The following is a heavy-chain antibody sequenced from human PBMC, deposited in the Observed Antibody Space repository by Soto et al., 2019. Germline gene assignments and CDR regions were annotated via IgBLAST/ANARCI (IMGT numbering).Heavy chain of an antibody. D-gene: IGHD4-17*01. J-gene: IGHJ4*02. CDR3: AKFGRYTVTTLFRLDY. CDR2: ISYDGSNK. V-gene: IGHV3-30*18. CDR1: GFTFSSYG. Sequence: GGSLRLSCAASGFTFSSYGMHWVRQAPGKGLEWGAVISYDGSNKYYADPVKGRFTISRDNSKYTLYLQMNSLRAEDTAVYYCAKFGRYTVTTLFRLDYWGQGTLVTVSS.